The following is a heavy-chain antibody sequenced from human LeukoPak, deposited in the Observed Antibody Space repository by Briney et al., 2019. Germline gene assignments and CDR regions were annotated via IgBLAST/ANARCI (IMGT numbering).Heavy chain of an antibody. CDR2: IYYSGST. Sequence: PSETLSLTCTVSGGSISSYYWSWIRQPPGKGLEWIGYIYYSGSTNYNPSLKSRVTISVDTSKNQFSLKLSSVTAADTAVYYCAREVKGWYNLFYYYYMDVWGKGTTVTVSS. CDR3: AREVKGWYNLFYYYYMDV. CDR1: GGSISSYY. D-gene: IGHD6-19*01. J-gene: IGHJ6*03. V-gene: IGHV4-59*01.